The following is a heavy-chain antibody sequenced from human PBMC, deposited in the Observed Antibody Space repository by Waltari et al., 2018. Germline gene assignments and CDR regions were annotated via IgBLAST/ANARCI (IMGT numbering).Heavy chain of an antibody. CDR2: IYSGGST. V-gene: IGHV3-23*03. D-gene: IGHD6-13*01. J-gene: IGHJ4*02. CDR3: AKAASIAAAGTTY. CDR1: GLTFSSYA. Sequence: EVQLLESGGGLVQPGGYLRLSCAASGLTFSSYAMSWVRQAPGKGLEWVSVIYSGGSTYYADSVKGRFTISRDNSKNTLYLQMNSLRAEDTAVYYCAKAASIAAAGTTYWGQGTLVTVSS.